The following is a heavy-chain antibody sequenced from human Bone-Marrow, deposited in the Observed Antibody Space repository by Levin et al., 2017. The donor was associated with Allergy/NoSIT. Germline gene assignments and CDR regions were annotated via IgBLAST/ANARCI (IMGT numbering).Heavy chain of an antibody. V-gene: IGHV3-30-3*01. D-gene: IGHD2-2*01. Sequence: GESLKISCAASGFTFSSYAMHWVRQAPGKGLEWVAVISYDGSNKYYADSVKGRFTISRDNSKNTLYLQMNSLRAEDTAVYYCARDRGYCSSTSCPTEHDAFDIWGQGTMVTVSS. CDR2: ISYDGSNK. CDR3: ARDRGYCSSTSCPTEHDAFDI. CDR1: GFTFSSYA. J-gene: IGHJ3*02.